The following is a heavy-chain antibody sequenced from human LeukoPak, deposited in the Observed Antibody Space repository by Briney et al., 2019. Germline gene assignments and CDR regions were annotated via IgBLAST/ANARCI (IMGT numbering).Heavy chain of an antibody. J-gene: IGHJ3*02. CDR2: INPSGGST. D-gene: IGHD2-15*01. CDR3: ARERYCSGGNCYFRDAFDI. V-gene: IGHV1-46*01. CDR1: GYTFTSYY. Sequence: ASVKVSCKASGYTFTSYYMHWVRQAPGQGLEWMGIINPSGGSTSYAQKFQGRVTMTRDTSTSTVYMELSSLRAEDTAVYYCARERYCSGGNCYFRDAFDIWGQGTMVTVSS.